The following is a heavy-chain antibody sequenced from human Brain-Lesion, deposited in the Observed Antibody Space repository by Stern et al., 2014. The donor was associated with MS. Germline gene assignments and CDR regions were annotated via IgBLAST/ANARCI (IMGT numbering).Heavy chain of an antibody. CDR3: AKDRQWLTYFFDY. V-gene: IGHV3-30*18. J-gene: IGHJ4*02. CDR1: GFTFSSFG. Sequence: MQLVESGGGVVQPGRPLRLSCAASGFTFSSFGMHWVRQAPGKGLEWLAVISYDGSNKYYADSVKGRFTISRDNSKNTLYMQMNSLRAEDTAVYYCAKDRQWLTYFFDYWGQGSLVTVSS. CDR2: ISYDGSNK. D-gene: IGHD3-22*01.